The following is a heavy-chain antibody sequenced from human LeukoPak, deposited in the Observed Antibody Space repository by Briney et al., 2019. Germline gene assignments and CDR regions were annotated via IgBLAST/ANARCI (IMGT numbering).Heavy chain of an antibody. CDR2: ISSSSSYI. J-gene: IGHJ4*02. Sequence: GGSLRLSCAASGFTFSSYSMNWVRQAPGKGLEWVSSISSSSSYIYYADSVKGRFTISRDNAKNSLYLQMNSLRAEDTAVYYCARGGSSGWYRGDYWGQGTLVTVSS. D-gene: IGHD6-19*01. CDR1: GFTFSSYS. CDR3: ARGGSSGWYRGDY. V-gene: IGHV3-21*01.